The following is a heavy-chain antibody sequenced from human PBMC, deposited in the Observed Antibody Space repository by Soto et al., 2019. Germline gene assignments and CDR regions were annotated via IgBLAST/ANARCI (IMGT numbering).Heavy chain of an antibody. J-gene: IGHJ4*02. CDR1: GGTFSSYT. CDR2: IIPILGIA. V-gene: IGHV1-69*02. D-gene: IGHD2-21*01. CDR3: ASGGHCVGDCYSLLPHPFDY. Sequence: QVQLVQSGAEVKKPGSSVKVSCKASGGTFSSYTISWVRQAPGQGLEWMGRIIPILGIANYAQKFQGRVTITADKSTSIAYRELSSLGSEDTAVYFCASGGHCVGDCYSLLPHPFDYWGQGTLVTVSS.